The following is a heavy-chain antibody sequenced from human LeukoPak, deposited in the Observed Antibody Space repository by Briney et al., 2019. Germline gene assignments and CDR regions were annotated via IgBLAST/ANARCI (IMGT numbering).Heavy chain of an antibody. CDR2: ISSSSSTI. J-gene: IGHJ2*01. D-gene: IGHD1-26*01. V-gene: IGHV3-48*01. Sequence: GGSLRLSCAASGFTFSSYSMNWVRQAPGKGLEWVSYISSSSSTIYYADSVKGRFTISRDSPKNTLFLHMNTLRAEDTAIYYCAKDRTVGASYWYFDLWGRGTLVTVSS. CDR3: AKDRTVGASYWYFDL. CDR1: GFTFSSYS.